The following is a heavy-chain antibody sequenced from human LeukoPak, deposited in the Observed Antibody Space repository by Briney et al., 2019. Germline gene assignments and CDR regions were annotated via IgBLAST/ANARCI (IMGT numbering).Heavy chain of an antibody. V-gene: IGHV3-23*01. CDR1: GFSFSSYA. CDR3: AKRSGYTTGWFFDF. D-gene: IGHD6-19*01. CDR2: ISGSGANT. J-gene: IGHJ4*02. Sequence: QPGGSLKLSCAASGFSFSSYAMSWVRQAPGKGLEWVSSISGSGANTYYAESVKGRFTISRDNSKNTLFLQMNSLRAEDTAVFYCAKRSGYTTGWFFDFWGQGTLVTVSS.